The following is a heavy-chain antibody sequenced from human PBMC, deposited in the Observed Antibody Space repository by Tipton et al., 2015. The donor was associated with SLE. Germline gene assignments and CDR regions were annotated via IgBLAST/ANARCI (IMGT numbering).Heavy chain of an antibody. Sequence: SLRLSCAASEFTFGHYSMSWIRQAPGKGLEWVSSISSISRYMYYADSVKGRFTISRDNAKNLLSLQMNSLRAEDTAIYYCARVCGDYYDQYMDVWGKGTTVTVSS. J-gene: IGHJ6*03. CDR1: EFTFGHYS. CDR3: ARVCGDYYDQYMDV. D-gene: IGHD4-17*01. CDR2: ISSISRYM. V-gene: IGHV3-11*06.